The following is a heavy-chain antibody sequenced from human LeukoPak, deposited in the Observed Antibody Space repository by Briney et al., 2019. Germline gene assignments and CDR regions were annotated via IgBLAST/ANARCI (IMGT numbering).Heavy chain of an antibody. CDR2: IRSKAYGGTT. CDR1: GFTFGDYA. D-gene: IGHD3-9*01. Sequence: GRSLRLSCTASGFTFGDYAVSWFRQAPGKGLEWVGFIRSKAYGGTTEYAASVKGRFTISRDDSKSIAYLQMNSLKTEDTAVYYCTRSTPVLRYFDWLLPEIDYWGQGTLVTVSS. CDR3: TRSTPVLRYFDWLLPEIDY. V-gene: IGHV3-49*03. J-gene: IGHJ4*02.